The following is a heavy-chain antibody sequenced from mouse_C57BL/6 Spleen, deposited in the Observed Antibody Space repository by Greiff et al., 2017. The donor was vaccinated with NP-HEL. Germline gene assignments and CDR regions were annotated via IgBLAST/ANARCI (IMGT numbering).Heavy chain of an antibody. CDR3: ARKGSYGNLRWYFDV. V-gene: IGHV1-50*01. CDR2: IDPSDSYT. D-gene: IGHD2-1*01. CDR1: GYTFTSYW. Sequence: QVQLQQPGAELVKPGASVKLSCKASGYTFTSYWMQWVKQRPGQGLEWIGEIDPSDSYTHYNQKFKGKATLTVDTSSSTAYMQLSSLTSEDSAVYYCARKGSYGNLRWYFDVWGTGTTVTVSS. J-gene: IGHJ1*03.